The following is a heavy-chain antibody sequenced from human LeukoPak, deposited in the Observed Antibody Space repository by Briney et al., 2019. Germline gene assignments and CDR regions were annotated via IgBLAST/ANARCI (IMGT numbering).Heavy chain of an antibody. CDR3: VKYTIYYFGMDV. D-gene: IGHD5-24*01. J-gene: IGHJ6*02. CDR2: ISDSGGTT. Sequence: GGSLRLFCAASGFTFSTYAMSWVRQAPGKGLEWVSTISDSGGTTYYAESVKGRFTISRDNSKNTLYLHMNSLRAEDTALYYCVKYTIYYFGMDVWGQGTTVTVSS. CDR1: GFTFSTYA. V-gene: IGHV3-23*01.